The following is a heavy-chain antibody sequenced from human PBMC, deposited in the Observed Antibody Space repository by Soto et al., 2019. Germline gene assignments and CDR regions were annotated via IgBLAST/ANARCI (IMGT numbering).Heavy chain of an antibody. D-gene: IGHD3-10*01. J-gene: IGHJ5*02. CDR1: GGSISSGGYY. Sequence: SETLSLTCTVSGGSISSGGYYWSWIRQHPGKGLEWIGYIYYSGSTYYNPSLKSRVTISVDTSKNQFSLNLSSVTAADTAVYFCAGRSSLASVQVYFGEIPNYSCFDPWGKEPLVTVSS. CDR3: AGRSSLASVQVYFGEIPNYSCFDP. V-gene: IGHV4-31*03. CDR2: IYYSGST.